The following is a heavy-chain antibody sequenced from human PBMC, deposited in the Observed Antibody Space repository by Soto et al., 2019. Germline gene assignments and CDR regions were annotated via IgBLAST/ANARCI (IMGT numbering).Heavy chain of an antibody. J-gene: IGHJ6*02. CDR3: ARVKRFGEPHYGMDV. Sequence: QVQLQESGPGLVKPSQTLSLTCTVSGGSISSGGYYWSWIRQHPGKGLEWIGYIYYSGSTHYNPSLKSRVTISVDTSKNQFSLKLSSVTAADTAVYYCARVKRFGEPHYGMDVWGQGTTVTVSS. CDR1: GGSISSGGYY. CDR2: IYYSGST. D-gene: IGHD3-10*01. V-gene: IGHV4-31*03.